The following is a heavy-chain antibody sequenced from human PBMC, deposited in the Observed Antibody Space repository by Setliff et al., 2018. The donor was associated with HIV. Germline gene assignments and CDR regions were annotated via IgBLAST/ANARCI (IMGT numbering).Heavy chain of an antibody. CDR3: AALSLRTNSVYGIISTRFDP. CDR1: GFTFDDYG. CDR2: INWNGGST. V-gene: IGHV3-20*04. D-gene: IGHD2-8*01. Sequence: GGSLRLSCAASGFTFDDYGMSWVRQAPGKGLEWVSGINWNGGSTDYADSVKGRFTISRDNAKNSLYLQMNSLRAEDTALYYCAALSLRTNSVYGIISTRFDPWGQGTLVTVSS. J-gene: IGHJ5*02.